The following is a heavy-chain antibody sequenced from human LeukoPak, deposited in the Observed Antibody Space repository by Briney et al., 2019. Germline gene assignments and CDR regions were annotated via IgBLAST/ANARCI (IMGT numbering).Heavy chain of an antibody. J-gene: IGHJ6*02. Sequence: ASVKVSCKASGYTFTGYYMHWVRQATGQGLEWMGWINPNSGGTNYAQKFQGWVTMTRDTSISTAYMGLSRLRSDDTAVYYCARGNPARGYYYYGMDVWGQGTTVTVSS. CDR2: INPNSGGT. CDR1: GYTFTGYY. CDR3: ARGNPARGYYYYGMDV. V-gene: IGHV1-2*04. D-gene: IGHD1-14*01.